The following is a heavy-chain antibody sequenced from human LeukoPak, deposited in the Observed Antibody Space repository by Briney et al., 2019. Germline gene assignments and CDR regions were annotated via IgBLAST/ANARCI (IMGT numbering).Heavy chain of an antibody. CDR1: GFTFSDYY. V-gene: IGHV3-11*01. CDR3: ARDYYYDSSGYFEGY. J-gene: IGHJ4*02. D-gene: IGHD3-22*01. CDR2: ISSSGSTI. Sequence: GGSLRLSCAASGFTFSDYYMSWIRQAPGKGLQWVSYISSSGSTIYYADSVKGRFTISRDNAKNSLYLQMNSLRAEDTAVYYCARDYYYDSSGYFEGYWGQGTLVTVSS.